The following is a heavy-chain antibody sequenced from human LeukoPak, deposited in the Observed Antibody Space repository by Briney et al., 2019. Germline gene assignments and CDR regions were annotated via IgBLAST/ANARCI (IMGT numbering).Heavy chain of an antibody. CDR2: INPNSGGT. Sequence: ASVKVSCKASGYTFTGYYMHWVRQAPGQGLEWMGWINPNSGGTNYAQKFQGRVTMTRDTSTSTAYMELSRLRSDDTAVYYCARGQVGDGYNHYYYYMDVWGKGTTVTVSS. D-gene: IGHD5-24*01. CDR3: ARGQVGDGYNHYYYYMDV. J-gene: IGHJ6*03. V-gene: IGHV1-2*02. CDR1: GYTFTGYY.